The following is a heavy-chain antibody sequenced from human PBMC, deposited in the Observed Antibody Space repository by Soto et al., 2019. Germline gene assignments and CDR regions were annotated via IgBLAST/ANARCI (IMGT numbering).Heavy chain of an antibody. CDR1: GFSFDDYA. CDR3: AILRAVTTLFDY. Sequence: EVQLVESGGGLVQPGRSLRLSCAASGFSFDDYAMHWVRQAPGKGLEWESGISWNSGNIDYAGSVKGRFTISRDNAESSLYLRMNSLRAEDTSLYCCAILRAVTTLFDYWGQGSLLTVCS. V-gene: IGHV3-9*01. CDR2: ISWNSGNI. D-gene: IGHD4-17*01. J-gene: IGHJ4*02.